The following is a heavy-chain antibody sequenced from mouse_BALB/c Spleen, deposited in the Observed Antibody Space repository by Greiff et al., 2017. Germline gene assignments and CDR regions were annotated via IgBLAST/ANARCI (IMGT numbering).Heavy chain of an antibody. CDR2: ISYSGST. CDR1: GYSITSDYA. Sequence: EVQLVESGPGLVKPSQSLSLTCTVTGYSITSDYAWNWIRQFPGNTLEWMGYISYSGSTSYNPSLKSRISITRDTSKNQFFLQLNSVTTEDTATYYCARENWYFDVWGAGTTVTVSS. V-gene: IGHV3-2*02. J-gene: IGHJ1*01. CDR3: ARENWYFDV.